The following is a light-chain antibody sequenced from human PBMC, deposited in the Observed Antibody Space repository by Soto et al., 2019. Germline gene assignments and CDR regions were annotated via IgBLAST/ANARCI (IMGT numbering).Light chain of an antibody. CDR2: GAS. J-gene: IGKJ1*01. CDR3: HQYNTGLRT. Sequence: TVMTQSPATLSMSPGDRAALACRPSLNVATNMAWYQQKPGQAPRLLIYGASIRSTGVPARFAVSGSGTEFTLTINNLQSEDFAVYYCHQYNTGLRTFGRGTRVEV. CDR1: LNVATN. V-gene: IGKV3-15*01.